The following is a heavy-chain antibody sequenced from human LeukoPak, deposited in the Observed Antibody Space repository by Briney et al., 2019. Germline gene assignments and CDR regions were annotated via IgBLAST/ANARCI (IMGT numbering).Heavy chain of an antibody. V-gene: IGHV3-23*01. CDR3: GRDNGRRGKPGAFDI. J-gene: IGHJ3*02. CDR2: ISGSGGST. D-gene: IGHD2-8*01. Sequence: GGSLRLSCAASGFSFSSGDMSWVRQAPGEGLQWVSAISGSGGSTYYADSVKGRFTISRDNSRNTLYLQLNSLRPEDTTMYYCGRDNGRRGKPGAFDIWGQGTMVTVSS. CDR1: GFSFSSGD.